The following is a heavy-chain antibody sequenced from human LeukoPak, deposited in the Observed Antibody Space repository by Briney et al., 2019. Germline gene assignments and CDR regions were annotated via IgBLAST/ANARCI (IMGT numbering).Heavy chain of an antibody. CDR1: GFTFSSYS. Sequence: GGSLRLSCAASGFTFSSYSMNWVRQAPGKGLEWVSSISSSSSYIYYADSVKGRFTISRDNAKNSLYLQMNSLRAEDTAVYYCARDLGLIGSSWYYGAFDIWGQGTMVTVS. CDR3: ARDLGLIGSSWYYGAFDI. D-gene: IGHD6-13*01. V-gene: IGHV3-21*01. CDR2: ISSSSSYI. J-gene: IGHJ3*02.